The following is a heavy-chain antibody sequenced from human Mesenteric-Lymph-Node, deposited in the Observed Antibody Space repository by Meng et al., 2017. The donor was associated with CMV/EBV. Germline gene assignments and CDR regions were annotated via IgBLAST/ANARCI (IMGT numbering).Heavy chain of an antibody. V-gene: IGHV1-18*01. D-gene: IGHD6-13*01. J-gene: IGHJ4*02. CDR1: GYNFDTYG. Sequence: VKVSCKASGYNFDTYGVSWVRQAPGQGLEWMGWISAYSGNTKYGPKFQGRVTMTTDISSTTAYMELRNLRTDDTAVYYCARDDGGAAAEDYWGQGTLVTVSS. CDR3: ARDDGGAAAEDY. CDR2: ISAYSGNT.